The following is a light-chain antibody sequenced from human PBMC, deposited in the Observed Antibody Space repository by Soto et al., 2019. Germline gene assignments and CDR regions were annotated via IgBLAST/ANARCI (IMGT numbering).Light chain of an antibody. CDR1: ESVNSNY. V-gene: IGKV3D-20*02. CDR3: QQRSNGPLT. Sequence: ETVLTQSPGTLSLSXWERATLSCRASESVNSNYLAWYXXKPXEARRLPIYAASTRGTGIPDRFSGSGSGTAFILTISSLQSEDFGVYYCQQRSNGPLTIGQGTRLEIK. CDR2: AAS. J-gene: IGKJ5*01.